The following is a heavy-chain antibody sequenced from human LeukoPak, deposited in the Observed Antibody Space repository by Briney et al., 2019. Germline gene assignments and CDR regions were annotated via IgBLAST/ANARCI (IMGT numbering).Heavy chain of an antibody. CDR2: IYHSGST. J-gene: IGHJ4*02. Sequence: PSETLSPTCAVSGYSISSGYYWGWIRQPPGKGLEWIGSIYHSGSTYYNPSLKSRVTISLHTSKNQFSLKLSSVTAPDTAVHYCARDLHSNYIDYWGQGTLVAVSS. CDR1: GYSISSGYY. D-gene: IGHD2/OR15-2a*01. CDR3: ARDLHSNYIDY. V-gene: IGHV4-38-2*02.